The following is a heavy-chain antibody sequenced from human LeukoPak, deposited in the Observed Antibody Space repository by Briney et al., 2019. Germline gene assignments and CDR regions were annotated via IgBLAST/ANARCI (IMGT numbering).Heavy chain of an antibody. CDR2: IYYSGST. J-gene: IGHJ4*02. CDR1: GGSISSGGYY. CDR3: ASESGPYGSGAFDY. V-gene: IGHV4-31*03. D-gene: IGHD3-10*01. Sequence: SQTLSLTCTVSGGSISSGGYYWSWIRRHPGKGLEWIGYIYYSGSTYYNPSLKSRVTISVDTSKNQFSLKLSSVTAADTAVYYCASESGPYGSGAFDYWGQGTLVTVSS.